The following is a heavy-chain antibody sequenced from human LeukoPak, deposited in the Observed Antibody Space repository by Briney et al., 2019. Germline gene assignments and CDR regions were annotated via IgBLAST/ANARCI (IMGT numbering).Heavy chain of an antibody. V-gene: IGHV3-48*04. CDR2: LSGSSTTI. D-gene: IGHD3-22*01. J-gene: IGHJ4*02. Sequence: GGSLRLSCAASGFTFSTYSMNWVRQAPGQGLEWVSYLSGSSTTIYYADSVKGRFTISRDNAKNSLYLQMNSLRAEDTAVYYCALEKDDSPDYWGQGTLVTVSS. CDR1: GFTFSTYS. CDR3: ALEKDDSPDY.